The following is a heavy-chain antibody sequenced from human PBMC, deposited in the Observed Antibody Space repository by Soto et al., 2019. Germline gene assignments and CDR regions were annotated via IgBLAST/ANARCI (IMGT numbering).Heavy chain of an antibody. J-gene: IGHJ6*03. CDR3: ARDRKGVYAIFGGENYYYYMDV. V-gene: IGHV1-69*04. Sequence: SVKVSCKASGGTFSSYTISWVRQAPGQGLEWMGRIIPILGIANYAQKFQGRVTITADKSTSTAYMELSSLRSEDTAVYYCARDRKGVYAIFGGENYYYYMDVWGKGTTVTVSS. D-gene: IGHD2-8*01. CDR1: GGTFSSYT. CDR2: IIPILGIA.